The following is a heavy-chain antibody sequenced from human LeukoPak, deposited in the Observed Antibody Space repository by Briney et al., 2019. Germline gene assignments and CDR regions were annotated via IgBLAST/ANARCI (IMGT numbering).Heavy chain of an antibody. J-gene: IGHJ4*02. CDR3: ARVTRDGYNYDYFDY. V-gene: IGHV3-9*01. CDR1: GFTFDDYA. CDR2: ISWNSGSI. Sequence: GGSLRLSCAASGFTFDDYAMHWVRQAPGKGLEWVSGISWNSGSIGYADSVKGRFTISRDNAKNSLYLQMNSLRAEDTALYYCARVTRDGYNYDYFDYWGQGTLVTVSS. D-gene: IGHD5-24*01.